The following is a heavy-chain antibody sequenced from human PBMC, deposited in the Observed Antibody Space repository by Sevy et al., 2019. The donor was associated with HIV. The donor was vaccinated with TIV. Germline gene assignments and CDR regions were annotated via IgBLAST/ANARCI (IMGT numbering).Heavy chain of an antibody. CDR3: AASKYYYDSSGYYLNWFDP. Sequence: GGSLRLSCAASGFTFSSYAMSWVRQAPGKGLEWVSAISGSGGSTYYADSVKGRFTISRDNSKNTLYLQMNSLRAEDXAVYYCAASKYYYDSSGYYLNWFDPWGQGTLVTVSS. CDR1: GFTFSSYA. J-gene: IGHJ5*02. CDR2: ISGSGGST. V-gene: IGHV3-23*01. D-gene: IGHD3-22*01.